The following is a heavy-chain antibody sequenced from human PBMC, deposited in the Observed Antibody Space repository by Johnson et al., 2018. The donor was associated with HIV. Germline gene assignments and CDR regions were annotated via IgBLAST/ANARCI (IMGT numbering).Heavy chain of an antibody. CDR1: GFSFSSYW. CDR3: ARSPEGDAFDI. Sequence: VQLVESGGGVVQPGGSLRLSCAASGFSFSSYWMSWVRQAPGKGLQWVANIKQDGNEKYYVDSVKGRFSISRDNAKNSLHLQMNSLRAEDTAVYYCARSPEGDAFDIWGQGTTVTVSS. J-gene: IGHJ3*02. CDR2: IKQDGNEK. V-gene: IGHV3-7*04.